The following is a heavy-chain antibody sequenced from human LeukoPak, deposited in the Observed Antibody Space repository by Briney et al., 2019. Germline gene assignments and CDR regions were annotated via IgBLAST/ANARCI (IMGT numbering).Heavy chain of an antibody. D-gene: IGHD4-11*01. CDR2: IKENGNEQ. J-gene: IGHJ3*02. V-gene: IGHV3-7*01. CDR3: ARGPGDYDASDI. CDR1: GFLFTRYW. Sequence: PGGSLRLSCEASGFLFTRYWVSWVRQAPGKGPEWVAHIKENGNEQYYADSVKGRFTICRDNVKQSLCLQMNNLRVEDTAVYYCARGPGDYDASDIWGQGTVVTVSS.